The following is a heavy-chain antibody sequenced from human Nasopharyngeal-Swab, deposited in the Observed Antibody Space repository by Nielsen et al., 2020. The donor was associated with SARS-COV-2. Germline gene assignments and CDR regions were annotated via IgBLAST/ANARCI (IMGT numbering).Heavy chain of an antibody. CDR2: ISGSDYTT. J-gene: IGHJ6*02. D-gene: IGHD5-12*01. CDR3: AKDRDSGDDSDDYYHYYGMDV. Sequence: GGSLRLSCAASGFTFRSYAISWVRQAPGKGLEWVSSISGSDYTTYYAASVKGRFTISRDNSKNTVNLQMNSLRVEDTAIYYCAKDRDSGDDSDDYYHYYGMDVWGQGTTVTVFS. V-gene: IGHV3-23*01. CDR1: GFTFRSYA.